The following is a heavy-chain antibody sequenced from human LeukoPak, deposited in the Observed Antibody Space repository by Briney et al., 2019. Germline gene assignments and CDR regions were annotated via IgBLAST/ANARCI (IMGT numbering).Heavy chain of an antibody. CDR3: AAGCYDTRGGKYSGDF. V-gene: IGHV1-2*02. CDR1: GYTFTDYY. D-gene: IGHD3-22*01. CDR2: NDPDSGVT. J-gene: IGHJ3*01. Sequence: GASVKVSCKASGYTFTDYYIHWVRQAPGQGLEWMGSNDPDSGVTKDAQNFQGRVTLTRDTSISTAYMELSRLRSDAPAVYYCAAGCYDTRGGKYSGDFWGQGKRATVSS.